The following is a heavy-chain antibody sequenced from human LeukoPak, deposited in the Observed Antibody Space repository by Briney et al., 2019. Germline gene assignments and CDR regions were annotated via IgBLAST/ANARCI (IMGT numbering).Heavy chain of an antibody. CDR2: IYPGDSET. Sequence: GESLKISCRGSGYTFSNYWIGWVRQLPGKDLEWMGIIYPGDSETRYSPSFQGHVTISADKNSNPPYLQWSSLKASDTAMYYCASFSVGENYFDYWGQGTLVTVSS. V-gene: IGHV5-51*01. J-gene: IGHJ4*02. CDR1: GYTFSNYW. D-gene: IGHD1-26*01. CDR3: ASFSVGENYFDY.